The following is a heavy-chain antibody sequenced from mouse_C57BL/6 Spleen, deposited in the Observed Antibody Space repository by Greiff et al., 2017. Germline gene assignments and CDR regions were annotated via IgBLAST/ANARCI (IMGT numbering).Heavy chain of an antibody. CDR2: IYPGDGDT. J-gene: IGHJ4*01. CDR3: ARERDYYAMDY. Sequence: VQRVESGAELVKPGASVKISCKASGYAFSSYWMNWVKQRPGKGLEWIGQIYPGDGDTNYKGKFKGKATLTADKSSSTAYMQLSSLTSEDSAVYFCARERDYYAMDYWGQGTSVTVSS. CDR1: GYAFSSYW. V-gene: IGHV1-80*01.